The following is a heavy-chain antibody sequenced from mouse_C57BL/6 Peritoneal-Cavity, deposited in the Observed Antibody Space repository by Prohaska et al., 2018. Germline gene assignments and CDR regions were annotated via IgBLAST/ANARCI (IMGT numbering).Heavy chain of an antibody. V-gene: IGHV11-2*01. Sequence: EVQLLETGGGLVQPGGSRGLSCEGSGFTFSGFWRSWVRQTPGKTLDLIGDINSDGSAINYAPSIMDRFTIFRDNDKSTLDLQMSNVRSEDTATYFCMRYGNYWYFDVWGTGTTVTCSS. CDR3: MRYGNYWYFDV. J-gene: IGHJ1*03. D-gene: IGHD2-1*01. CDR1: GFTFSGFW. CDR2: INSDGSAI.